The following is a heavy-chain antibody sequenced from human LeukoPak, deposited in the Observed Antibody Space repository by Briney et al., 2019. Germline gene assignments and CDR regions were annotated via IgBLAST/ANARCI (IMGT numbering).Heavy chain of an antibody. V-gene: IGHV3-74*01. J-gene: IGHJ5*02. CDR2: INSDGTST. Sequence: PGGSLRLSCAASGYTFSSYWMHWVRQAPGKGLVWVSRINSDGTSTNYADSVKGRFTISRDNAKNTLYLQMSSLRAEDTAVYYCATQYCTNAVCPWGQGTLVTVSS. D-gene: IGHD2-8*01. CDR1: GYTFSSYW. CDR3: ATQYCTNAVCP.